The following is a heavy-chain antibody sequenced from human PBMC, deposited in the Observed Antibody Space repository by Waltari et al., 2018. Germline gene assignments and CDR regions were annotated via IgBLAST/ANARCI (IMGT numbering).Heavy chain of an antibody. Sequence: QVQLQESGPGLVKPSQTLSLTCSVSGGSISSGSYYWSWIRQPAGKGLEGIGHICTRGSTNYNPSLGSRVTISVDTSKNQVSRKLSSVTAADTAVYYCAREEDDHDISAYHFWGQGTLVTVSS. V-gene: IGHV4-61*09. CDR2: ICTRGST. CDR1: GGSISSGSYY. D-gene: IGHD3-22*01. J-gene: IGHJ4*02. CDR3: AREEDDHDISAYHF.